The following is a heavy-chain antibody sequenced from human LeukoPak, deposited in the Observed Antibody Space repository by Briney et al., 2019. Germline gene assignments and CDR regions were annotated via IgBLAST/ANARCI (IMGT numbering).Heavy chain of an antibody. V-gene: IGHV4-39*07. D-gene: IGHD6-19*01. Sequence: PSETLSLTCTVSGGSISSSSYYWGWIRQPPGKGLEWIGSIYYSGSTYYNPSLKGRVTISVDTSKNQFSLKLSSVTAADTAVYYCARDSISGWPWFDPWGQGTLVTVSS. CDR3: ARDSISGWPWFDP. CDR2: IYYSGST. J-gene: IGHJ5*02. CDR1: GGSISSSSYY.